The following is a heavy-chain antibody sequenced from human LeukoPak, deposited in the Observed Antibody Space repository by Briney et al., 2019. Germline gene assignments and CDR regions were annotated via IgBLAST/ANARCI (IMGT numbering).Heavy chain of an antibody. V-gene: IGHV1-69*05. CDR3: ARVSQQLGFAEYFQH. J-gene: IGHJ1*01. CDR1: GGTFSSYA. Sequence: WASVKVSCKASGGTFSSYAISWVRQAPGQGLEWMGGIIPIFGTANYAQKFQGRVTITTDESTSTAYMELSSLRSEDTAVYYCARVSQQLGFAEYFQHWGQGTLVTVSS. CDR2: IIPIFGTA. D-gene: IGHD6-13*01.